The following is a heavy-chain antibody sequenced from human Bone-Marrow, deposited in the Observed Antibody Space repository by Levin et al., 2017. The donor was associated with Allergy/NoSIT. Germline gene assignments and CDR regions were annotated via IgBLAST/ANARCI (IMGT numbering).Heavy chain of an antibody. CDR1: GFTFGRYG. D-gene: IGHD3/OR15-3a*01. V-gene: IGHV3-30*18. J-gene: IGHJ4*02. CDR3: AKAQADTPVDFLVDD. Sequence: GESLKISCAASGFTFGRYGMHWVRQAPGKGLEWVAVISRDGSDRYYADSVKGRFTVSRDNTKNTVYLQMNSLRLEDTALYYCAKAQADTPVDFLVDDGGQGTLVTVSS. CDR2: ISRDGSDR.